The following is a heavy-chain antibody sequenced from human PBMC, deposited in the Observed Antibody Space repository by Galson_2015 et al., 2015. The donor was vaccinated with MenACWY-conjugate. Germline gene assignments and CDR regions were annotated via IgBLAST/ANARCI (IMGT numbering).Heavy chain of an antibody. J-gene: IGHJ3*01. V-gene: IGHV5-51*01. D-gene: IGHD2-21*01. CDR1: GYIFSTYW. CDR3: TRRLIANFRDAFDF. Sequence: QSGAEVIKPGESLTISCQGSGYIFSTYWIAWVRQMPGKGLEWMGMIYPGDTYIRNNPSFEGQVTMSVDTSISTAYLRWSSLKVSDTAMYYCTRRLIANFRDAFDFWGQGTMVTVSS. CDR2: IYPGDTYI.